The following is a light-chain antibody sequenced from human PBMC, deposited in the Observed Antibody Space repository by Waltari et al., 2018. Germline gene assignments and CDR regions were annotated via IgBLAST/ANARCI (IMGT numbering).Light chain of an antibody. CDR3: PQNTYWGGT. CDR1: QNICTS. Sequence: EVVLTQSPAFQSVTPKERVIITCRASQNICTSLSWYQQNQDQSPKLLIKYASRSISGVPSRLSGSGSGTDFPLTIDSLEPEDAATYYCPQNTYWGGTFGQGTKL. V-gene: IGKV6-21*02. J-gene: IGKJ2*02. CDR2: YAS.